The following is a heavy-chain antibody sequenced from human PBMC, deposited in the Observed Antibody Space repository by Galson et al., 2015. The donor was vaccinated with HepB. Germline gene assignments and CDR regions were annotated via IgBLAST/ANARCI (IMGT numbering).Heavy chain of an antibody. Sequence: SVKVSCKASGHTFTSYAMNWVRQAPGQGLEWMGWINTNTGNPTYAQGFTGRFVFSLDTSVSTAYLQISSLKAEDTAVYYCARGYSGYVYYYYGMDVWGQGTTVTVSS. CDR3: ARGYSGYVYYYYGMDV. CDR2: INTNTGNP. D-gene: IGHD5-12*01. CDR1: GHTFTSYA. J-gene: IGHJ6*02. V-gene: IGHV7-4-1*02.